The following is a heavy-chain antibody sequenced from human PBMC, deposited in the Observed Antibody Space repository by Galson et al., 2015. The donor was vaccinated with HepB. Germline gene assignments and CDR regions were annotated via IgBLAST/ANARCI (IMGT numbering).Heavy chain of an antibody. D-gene: IGHD3-10*01. V-gene: IGHV3-30*04. J-gene: IGHJ5*02. Sequence: SLRLFCAASGFTFSSYAMHWVRQAPGKGLEWVAVISYDGSNKYYADSVKGRFTISRDNSKNTLYLQMNSLRAEDTAVYYCARDPSSVRATPLTYYYGSGRSNWFDPWGQGTLVTVSS. CDR1: GFTFSSYA. CDR3: ARDPSSVRATPLTYYYGSGRSNWFDP. CDR2: ISYDGSNK.